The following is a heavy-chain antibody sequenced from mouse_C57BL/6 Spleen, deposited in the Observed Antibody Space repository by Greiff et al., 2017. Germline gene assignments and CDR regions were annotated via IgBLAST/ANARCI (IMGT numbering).Heavy chain of an antibody. CDR2: IHPNSGST. Sequence: QVQLQQPGAELVKPGASVKLSCKASGYTFTSYWMHWVKQRPGQGLEWIGMIHPNSGSTNYNEKFKSKATLTVDKSSSTAYMQLSSRTSEDSAVYYCARSEDPWFAYWGQGTLVTVSA. J-gene: IGHJ3*01. CDR1: GYTFTSYW. V-gene: IGHV1-64*01. CDR3: ARSEDPWFAY.